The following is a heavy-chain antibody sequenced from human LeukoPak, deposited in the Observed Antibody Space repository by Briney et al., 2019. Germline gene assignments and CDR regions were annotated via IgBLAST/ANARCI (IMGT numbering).Heavy chain of an antibody. Sequence: SETLSLTCTVSGGSISSGSYYWSWIRQPAGKGLEWIGRMYTSGSSNYNPSLKSRVTISLDTSKNQFSLKLSSVTVADTAVYYCARLLRYFVTGRASAAARPYWGQGTLVTVSS. V-gene: IGHV4-61*02. CDR1: GGSISSGSYY. CDR3: ARLLRYFVTGRASAAARPY. D-gene: IGHD3-9*01. CDR2: MYTSGSS. J-gene: IGHJ4*02.